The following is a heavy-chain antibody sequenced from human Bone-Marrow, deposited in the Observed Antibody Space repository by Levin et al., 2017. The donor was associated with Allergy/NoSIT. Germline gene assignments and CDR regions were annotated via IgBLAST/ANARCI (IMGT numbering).Heavy chain of an antibody. V-gene: IGHV3-23*01. CDR2: ISGTGSNT. J-gene: IGHJ4*02. CDR1: GFDFDRYA. CDR3: AKQAITPTDFDV. Sequence: PGGSLRLSCAISGFDFDRYAMTWLRQVAGKGLEWVSAISGTGSNTFYADSVKGRFTISKDSAKNTLYLQMNSLRVEDPAAYYCAKQAITPTDFDVWGQGTLVTVSS. D-gene: IGHD1-14*01.